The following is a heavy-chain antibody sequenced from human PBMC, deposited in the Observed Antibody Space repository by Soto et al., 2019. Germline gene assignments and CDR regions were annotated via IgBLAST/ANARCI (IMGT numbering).Heavy chain of an antibody. J-gene: IGHJ4*02. CDR1: GGTFSNYA. V-gene: IGHV1-69*04. CDR2: IIPMVGMS. Sequence: SVKVSCKASGGTFSNYAFSWVRQAPGQGLEWMGRIIPMVGMSNYAQKFQGRVTIIADRSTNTTYMQLSSLRSEDTALYYCATSYGSGSRPFDSWGQGTPVTVSS. CDR3: ATSYGSGSRPFDS. D-gene: IGHD3-10*01.